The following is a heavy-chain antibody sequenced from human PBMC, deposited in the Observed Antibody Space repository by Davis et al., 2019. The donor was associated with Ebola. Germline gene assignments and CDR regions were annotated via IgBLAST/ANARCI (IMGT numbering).Heavy chain of an antibody. CDR1: AFSFIGYY. CDR3: AREVLWFRYFDY. V-gene: IGHV4-34*01. J-gene: IGHJ4*02. Sequence: SETLSLTCAVSAFSFIGYYWSWIRQPPGKGLEWIGEINHSGSTNYNPSLKSRVTISVDTSKNQFSLKLSSVTAADTAVYYCAREVLWFRYFDYWGQGTLVTVSS. CDR2: INHSGST. D-gene: IGHD3-10*01.